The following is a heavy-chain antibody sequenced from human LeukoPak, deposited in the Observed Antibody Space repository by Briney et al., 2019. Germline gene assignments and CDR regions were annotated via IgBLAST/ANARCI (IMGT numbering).Heavy chain of an antibody. CDR2: SYHSGST. D-gene: IGHD3-16*02. CDR3: ARGTYERTFGGVIVDLLLDY. CDR1: GYSISSGYY. J-gene: IGHJ4*02. V-gene: IGHV4-38-2*01. Sequence: SETLSLTCAVSGYSISSGYYWGWIRQPPGKGLEWIGSSYHSGSTYYNPSLKSRVTISVDTSKNQFSLKLSSVTAADTAVYYCARGTYERTFGGVIVDLLLDYWGQGTLVTVSS.